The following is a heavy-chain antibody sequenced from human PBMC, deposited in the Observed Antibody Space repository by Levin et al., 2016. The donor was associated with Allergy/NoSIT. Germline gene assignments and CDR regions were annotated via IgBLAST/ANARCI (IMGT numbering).Heavy chain of an antibody. CDR2: IKSKIDGGTT. CDR3: NGGNILTGNDF. J-gene: IGHJ4*02. V-gene: IGHV3-15*01. CDR1: GFTFTNAW. D-gene: IGHD3-9*01. Sequence: GESLKISCAASGFTFTNAWMSWVRQAPGKGLEWVGRIKSKIDGGTTDYAAPVKGRFTISRDDSKNTLFLQMNSLKTEDTAVYYCNGGNILTGNDFWGQGTLVTVSS.